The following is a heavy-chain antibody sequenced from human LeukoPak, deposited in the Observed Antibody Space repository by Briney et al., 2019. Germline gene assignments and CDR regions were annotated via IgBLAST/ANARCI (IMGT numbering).Heavy chain of an antibody. D-gene: IGHD3-22*01. CDR1: GFTFSSYA. CDR2: ISYDGSNK. J-gene: IGHJ6*02. V-gene: IGHV3-30*04. Sequence: PGGSLRLSCAASGFTFSSYAMHWVRQAPGKGLEWVAVISYDGSNKYYADSVKGRFTISRDNSKNTLYLQMNSLRAEDTAVYYCARDQGPQKYYYDSSGPYGMDVWGQGTTVTVSS. CDR3: ARDQGPQKYYYDSSGPYGMDV.